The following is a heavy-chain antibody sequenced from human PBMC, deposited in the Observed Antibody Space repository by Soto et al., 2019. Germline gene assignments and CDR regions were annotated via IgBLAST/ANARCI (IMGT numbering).Heavy chain of an antibody. V-gene: IGHV1-2*02. CDR3: ARDRDSSSSPYYYYYYGMDV. J-gene: IGHJ6*02. D-gene: IGHD6-6*01. CDR2: INPNSGGT. Sequence: VASVKVSCKASGYTFTGYYMHWVRQAPGQGLEWMGWINPNSGGTNYAQKFQGRVTMTRDTSISTAYMELSRLRSDDTAVYYCARDRDSSSSPYYYYYYGMDVWGQGTTVTVSS. CDR1: GYTFTGYY.